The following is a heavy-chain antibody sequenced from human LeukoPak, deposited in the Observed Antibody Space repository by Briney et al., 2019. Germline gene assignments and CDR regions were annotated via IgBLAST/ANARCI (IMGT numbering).Heavy chain of an antibody. CDR3: AGMRITTPTVRTLDY. J-gene: IGHJ4*02. CDR2: FYYTGST. CDR1: GGSMGTYY. V-gene: IGHV4-59*01. Sequence: PSETLSLTCTVSGGSMGTYYWTWIRQPPGKGLEWIGFFYYTGSTNYNPSLKSRVTISVDTSKNQFSLKLSSVTAADTAVYYCAGMRITTPTVRTLDYWGQGTLVTVSS. D-gene: IGHD1-14*01.